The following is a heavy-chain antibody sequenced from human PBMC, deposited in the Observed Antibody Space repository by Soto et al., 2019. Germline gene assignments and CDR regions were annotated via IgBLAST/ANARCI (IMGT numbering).Heavy chain of an antibody. CDR1: GYSFTSYW. Sequence: PGESLKISCKGSGYSFTSYWIGWVRQMPGKGLEWMGIIYPGDSDTRYSPSFQGQVTISADKSISTAYLQWSSLKASDTAMYYCARRLGYSSSWYPYESPHCYDHWGQGTLVTVSS. CDR3: ARRLGYSSSWYPYESPHCYDH. D-gene: IGHD6-13*01. CDR2: IYPGDSDT. J-gene: IGHJ4*02. V-gene: IGHV5-51*01.